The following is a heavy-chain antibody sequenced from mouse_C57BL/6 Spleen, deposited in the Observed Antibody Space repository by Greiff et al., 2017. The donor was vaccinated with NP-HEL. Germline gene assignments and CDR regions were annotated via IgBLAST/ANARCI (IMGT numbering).Heavy chain of an antibody. CDR2: ISSGGSYT. D-gene: IGHD2-4*01. V-gene: IGHV5-6*02. CDR3: ARQIYYDYDDGTAFDY. CDR1: GFTFSSYG. J-gene: IGHJ2*01. Sequence: EVKVEESGGDLVKPGGSLKLSCAASGFTFSSYGMSWVRQTPDKRLEWVATISSGGSYTYYPDSVKGRFTISRDNAKNTLYLQMSSLKSEDTAMYYCARQIYYDYDDGTAFDYWGQGTTLTVSS.